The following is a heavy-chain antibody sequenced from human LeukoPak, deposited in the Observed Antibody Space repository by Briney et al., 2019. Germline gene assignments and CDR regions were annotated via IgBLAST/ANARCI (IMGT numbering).Heavy chain of an antibody. CDR1: GGSISSYY. J-gene: IGHJ5*02. CDR2: IYTSGST. V-gene: IGHV4-4*07. D-gene: IGHD3-9*01. CDR3: AGDYTTGYYRYNWFDP. Sequence: SETLSLTCTVSGGSISSYYRSWIRQPAGKGLEWSGRIYTSGSTNYNPSLKSRVTMSVDTSKNQFSLKLSSVTAADTAVYYCAGDYTTGYYRYNWFDPWGQGTLVTVSS.